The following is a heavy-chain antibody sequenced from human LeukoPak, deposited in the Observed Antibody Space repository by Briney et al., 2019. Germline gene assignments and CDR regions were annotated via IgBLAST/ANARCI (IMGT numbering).Heavy chain of an antibody. CDR2: INHSGST. Sequence: SETPSLTCAVYGGSFSGYYWSWIRQPPGKGLEWIGEINHSGSTNYNPSLKSRVSISVDTSKNQFSLKLNSVTAADTAVYYCAREYCSGGSCYVIFDYWGQGTLVTVSS. V-gene: IGHV4-34*01. CDR1: GGSFSGYY. J-gene: IGHJ4*02. D-gene: IGHD2-15*01. CDR3: AREYCSGGSCYVIFDY.